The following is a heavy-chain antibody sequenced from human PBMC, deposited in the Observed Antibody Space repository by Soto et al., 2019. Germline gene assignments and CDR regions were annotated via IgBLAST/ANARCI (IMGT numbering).Heavy chain of an antibody. CDR3: ARLIGNSWFTD. Sequence: QVQMQQSGPGLVRPSQTLSLTCAISGDSVASNSVTWDWIRQSPSRGLEWLGRTYYRSKWYNDYAVSVKSRIIINPDTSKNQFSLHLNSVTPEDTAMYYCARLIGNSWFTDWGHGTLVTVSS. D-gene: IGHD6-13*01. V-gene: IGHV6-1*01. CDR2: TYYRSKWYN. J-gene: IGHJ4*01. CDR1: GDSVASNSVT.